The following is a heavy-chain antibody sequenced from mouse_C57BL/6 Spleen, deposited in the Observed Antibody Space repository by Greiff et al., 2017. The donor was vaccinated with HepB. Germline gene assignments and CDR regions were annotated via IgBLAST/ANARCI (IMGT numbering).Heavy chain of an antibody. V-gene: IGHV3-8*01. Sequence: EVQGVESGPGLAKPSQTLSLTCSVTGYSITSDYWNWIRKFPGNKLEYMGYISYSGSTYYNPSLKSRISITRDTSKNQYYLQLNSVTTEDTATYYCARSSQLGGWYFDVWGTGTTVTVSS. CDR1: GYSITSDY. J-gene: IGHJ1*03. CDR2: ISYSGST. CDR3: ARSSQLGGWYFDV. D-gene: IGHD4-1*02.